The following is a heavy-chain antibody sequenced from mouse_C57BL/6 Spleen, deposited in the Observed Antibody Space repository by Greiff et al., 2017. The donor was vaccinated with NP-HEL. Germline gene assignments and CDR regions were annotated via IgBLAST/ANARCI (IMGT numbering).Heavy chain of an antibody. CDR1: GYTFTDYN. CDR2: INPNNGGT. D-gene: IGHD2-4*01. J-gene: IGHJ1*03. V-gene: IGHV1-18*01. CDR3: ARERVYYDHWYFDV. Sequence: EVQLQQSGPELVKPGASVKIPCKASGYTFTDYNMDWVKQSHGKSLEWIGDINPNNGGTIYNQKFKGKATLTVDKSSSTAYMELRSLTSEDTAVYYCARERVYYDHWYFDVWGTGTTVTVSS.